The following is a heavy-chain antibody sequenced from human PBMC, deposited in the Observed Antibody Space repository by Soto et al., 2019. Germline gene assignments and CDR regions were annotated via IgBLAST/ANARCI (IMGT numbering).Heavy chain of an antibody. CDR2: IYYTGNT. V-gene: IGHV4-31*03. D-gene: IGHD3-3*01. J-gene: IGHJ5*02. CDR1: GGSVSSGSYY. CDR3: ARDRRIAYYHDL. Sequence: SENLSLTCTVSGGSVSSGSYYWSWIRQHPGRGLEWIGYIYYTGNTYYNPSLKSRLAISVDTSKNQFSLKLTSVTAADTAVYYCARDRRIAYYHDLWGQGTLVIVSS.